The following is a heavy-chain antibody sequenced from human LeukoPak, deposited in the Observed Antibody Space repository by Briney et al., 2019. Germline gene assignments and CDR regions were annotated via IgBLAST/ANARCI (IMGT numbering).Heavy chain of an antibody. V-gene: IGHV4-4*07. Sequence: SETLSLTCTVSGGSISSYYRSWIRQPAGKGLEWIGRIYTSGSTNYNSSLKSRVTMSVDTSKNQFSLKLSSVTAADTAVYYCARDIVVVPAASGYYYYYMDVWGKGTTVTVSS. J-gene: IGHJ6*03. CDR2: IYTSGST. CDR3: ARDIVVVPAASGYYYYYMDV. CDR1: GGSISSYY. D-gene: IGHD2-2*01.